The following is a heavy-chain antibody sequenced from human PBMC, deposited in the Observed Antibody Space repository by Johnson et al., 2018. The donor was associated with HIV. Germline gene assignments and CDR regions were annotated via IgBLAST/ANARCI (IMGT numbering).Heavy chain of an antibody. CDR3: AKGLGRAAAGTRNAFDI. D-gene: IGHD6-13*01. J-gene: IGHJ3*02. CDR2: IYSGGST. Sequence: VQLVESGGGLIQPGGSLRLSCAASGFTVSSNYMSWVRQAPGKGLEWVSVIYSGGSTYYADAVKGRFTISRDNSKKTLYLQLHSLRAEDPAVYYCAKGLGRAAAGTRNAFDIWGQGTMVTVSS. V-gene: IGHV3-66*03. CDR1: GFTVSSNY.